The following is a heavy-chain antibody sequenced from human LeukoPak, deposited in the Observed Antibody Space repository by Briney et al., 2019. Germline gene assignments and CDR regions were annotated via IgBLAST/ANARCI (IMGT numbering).Heavy chain of an antibody. J-gene: IGHJ4*02. CDR3: ARRAGIYSHPYDY. D-gene: IGHD1-14*01. Sequence: GGSLRLSCAASGFTFSSYAMSWVRQAPGKGLEWVSYISSSGSTIYYADSVKGRFTISRDNAKNSLYLQMNSLRAEDTAVYYCARRAGIYSHPYDYWGQGTLVTVSS. CDR2: ISSSGSTI. CDR1: GFTFSSYA. V-gene: IGHV3-48*03.